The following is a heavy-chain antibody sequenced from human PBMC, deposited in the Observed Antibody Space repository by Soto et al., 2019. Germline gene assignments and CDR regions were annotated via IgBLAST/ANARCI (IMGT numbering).Heavy chain of an antibody. Sequence: SETLSLTCTVSGGSISSYYWSWIRQPAGKGLEWIGRIYTSGSTNYNPSLKSRVTMSVDTSKNQFSLKLSSVTAADTAVYYCARVAYYDFWSGDYDAFDIWGQGTMVTVSS. CDR2: IYTSGST. CDR3: ARVAYYDFWSGDYDAFDI. J-gene: IGHJ3*02. CDR1: GGSISSYY. D-gene: IGHD3-3*01. V-gene: IGHV4-4*07.